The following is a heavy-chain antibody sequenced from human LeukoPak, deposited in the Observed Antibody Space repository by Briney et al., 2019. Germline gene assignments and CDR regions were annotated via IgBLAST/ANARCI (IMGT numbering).Heavy chain of an antibody. V-gene: IGHV1-69*13. D-gene: IGHD3-9*01. J-gene: IGHJ4*02. CDR2: IIPIFGTA. Sequence: ASVKVSCKASGGTFSSYAISWVRQAPGQGLEWMGGIIPIFGTANYAQKFQGKVTITADESTSTAYLELSSLRSEDTAVYYCARSKALRLDDIYYWGQGTLVTVSS. CDR3: ARSKALRLDDIYY. CDR1: GGTFSSYA.